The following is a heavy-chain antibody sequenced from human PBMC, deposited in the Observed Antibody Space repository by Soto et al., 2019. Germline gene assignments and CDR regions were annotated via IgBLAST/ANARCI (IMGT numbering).Heavy chain of an antibody. Sequence: GGSLRLSCAASGFTFSSYEMNWVRQAPGKGLEWVSYISSSGSTIYYADSVKGRFTISRDNAKNSLYLQMNSLRAEDTAVYYCASSPSLRYFDWLTRGGYFDYWGQGTLVTVSS. CDR2: ISSSGSTI. V-gene: IGHV3-48*03. J-gene: IGHJ4*02. CDR1: GFTFSSYE. D-gene: IGHD3-9*01. CDR3: ASSPSLRYFDWLTRGGYFDY.